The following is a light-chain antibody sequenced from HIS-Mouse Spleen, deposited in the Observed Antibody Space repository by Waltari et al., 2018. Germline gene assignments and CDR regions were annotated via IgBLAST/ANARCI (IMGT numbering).Light chain of an antibody. Sequence: SYELTQPPSVSVSPGQTARITCSGDALPKKYAYWYQQKSGQAPVRVIYEDSKRPPGTPERFSGSSSGTMATLTISGAQVEDEADYYCYSTDSSGNHRVFGGGTKLTVL. CDR2: EDS. CDR1: ALPKKY. V-gene: IGLV3-10*01. CDR3: YSTDSSGNHRV. J-gene: IGLJ2*01.